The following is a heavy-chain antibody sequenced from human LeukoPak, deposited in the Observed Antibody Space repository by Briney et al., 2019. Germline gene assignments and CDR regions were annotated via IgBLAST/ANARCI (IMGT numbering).Heavy chain of an antibody. CDR2: ISYDGSNK. J-gene: IGHJ4*02. CDR1: GFTFSSYG. Sequence: GGSLRLSCAASGFTFSSYGMHWVRQAPGKGLEWVAVISYDGSNKYYADSVKGRFTISRDNSKNTLYLQMNSLRAEDTAVYYCARDAHLWFGESYYFDYWGQGTLVTVSS. CDR3: ARDAHLWFGESYYFDY. V-gene: IGHV3-30*03. D-gene: IGHD3-10*01.